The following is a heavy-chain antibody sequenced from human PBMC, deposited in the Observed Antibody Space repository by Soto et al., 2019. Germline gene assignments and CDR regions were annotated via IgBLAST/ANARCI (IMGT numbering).Heavy chain of an antibody. CDR3: ARRGLSSSSTFRYYYYGMDV. D-gene: IGHD6-6*01. J-gene: IGHJ6*02. CDR1: GYTFTSYD. V-gene: IGHV1-8*01. Sequence: QVQLVQSGAEVKKPGASVKVSCKASGYTFTSYDFNWVRQATGQGLEWMGWMNPNSGNTGYAQKFQGRATMTRNTSISTAYMELSSLRSEDTAVYYCARRGLSSSSTFRYYYYGMDVWGQGTTVTVSS. CDR2: MNPNSGNT.